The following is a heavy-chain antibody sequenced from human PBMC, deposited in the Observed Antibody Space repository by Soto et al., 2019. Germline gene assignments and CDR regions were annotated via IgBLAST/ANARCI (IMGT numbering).Heavy chain of an antibody. V-gene: IGHV4-59*01. D-gene: IGHD3-16*01. CDR1: GGSISSYY. CDR2: IYYSGST. CDR3: ARGKTTGEIDY. J-gene: IGHJ4*02. Sequence: QVQLQESGPGLVKPSETLSLTCTVSGGSISSYYWSWIRQPPGKGLEWIGYIYYSGSTNYNPSLKSRVTISVDTSKNQFSLKLSSVTAADTAVYYCARGKTTGEIDYWGQVTLVTVSS.